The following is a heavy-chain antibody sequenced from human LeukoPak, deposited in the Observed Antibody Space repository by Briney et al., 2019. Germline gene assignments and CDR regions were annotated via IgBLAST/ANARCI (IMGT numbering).Heavy chain of an antibody. J-gene: IGHJ4*02. CDR2: ISGSGGST. Sequence: GGSLRLSCAASGFTFSNYAMSWVRQAPGKGLEWVSAISGSGGSTYYADSVKGRFTISRDNSKNTLYLQMNSLRAEDTAVYYCAKTGQWLVEGYFDYWGQGTLVTVSS. CDR1: GFTFSNYA. CDR3: AKTGQWLVEGYFDY. D-gene: IGHD6-19*01. V-gene: IGHV3-23*01.